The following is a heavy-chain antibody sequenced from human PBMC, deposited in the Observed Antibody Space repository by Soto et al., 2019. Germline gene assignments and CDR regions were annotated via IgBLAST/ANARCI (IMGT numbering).Heavy chain of an antibody. J-gene: IGHJ4*02. CDR3: AKTGNYDFDY. CDR1: GFSFSNYA. V-gene: IGHV3-23*01. CDR2: TSGSGGST. D-gene: IGHD1-7*01. Sequence: EVHLLESGGGLVQPGGSLRLSCAASGFSFSNYAMSWVRQAPGKGLEWVSVTSGSGGSTYYADSVKGRFTISRDNSKNTLYLQMNSLRADDTAVYYCAKTGNYDFDYWGQGTLDSVSS.